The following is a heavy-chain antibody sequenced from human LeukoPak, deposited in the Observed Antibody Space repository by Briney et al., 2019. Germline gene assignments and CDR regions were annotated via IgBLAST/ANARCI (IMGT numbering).Heavy chain of an antibody. CDR2: ISWNSGSI. CDR1: GFTFSSYA. Sequence: PGRSLRLSCAASGFTFSSYAMHWVRQAPGKGLEWVSGISWNSGSIGCADSVKGRFTISRDNAKNSLYLQMNSLRAEDTALYYCAKDISRRPKYIVVVPAAMGRGMDVWGQGTTVTVSS. J-gene: IGHJ6*02. CDR3: AKDISRRPKYIVVVPAAMGRGMDV. D-gene: IGHD2-2*01. V-gene: IGHV3-9*01.